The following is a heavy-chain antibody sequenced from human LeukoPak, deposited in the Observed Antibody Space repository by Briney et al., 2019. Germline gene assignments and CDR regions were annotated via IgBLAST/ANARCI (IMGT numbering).Heavy chain of an antibody. Sequence: GGSLRLSCAASGFTFSSYSMNWVRQAPGKGLEWVSSISSSSSYIYYADSVKGRFTISRDNAKNSLYLQMNCLRAEDTAVYYCARYYDFWSGYATSPFDYWGQGTLVTVSS. D-gene: IGHD3-3*01. CDR2: ISSSSSYI. CDR1: GFTFSSYS. J-gene: IGHJ4*02. CDR3: ARYYDFWSGYATSPFDY. V-gene: IGHV3-21*01.